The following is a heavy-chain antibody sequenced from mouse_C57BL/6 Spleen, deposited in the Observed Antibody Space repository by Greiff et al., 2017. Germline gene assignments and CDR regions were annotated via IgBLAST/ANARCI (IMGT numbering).Heavy chain of an antibody. Sequence: EVKVVESGGGLVKPGGSLKLSCAASGFTFSDYGMHWVRQAPEKGLAWVAYISSGSSTIYYAATVKGQFTISRDNAKNTLFLQMTSLRSEDTAMYYCARQGYDVYFDYWGQGTTLTVSS. CDR2: ISSGSSTI. D-gene: IGHD2-2*01. CDR3: ARQGYDVYFDY. J-gene: IGHJ2*01. CDR1: GFTFSDYG. V-gene: IGHV5-17*01.